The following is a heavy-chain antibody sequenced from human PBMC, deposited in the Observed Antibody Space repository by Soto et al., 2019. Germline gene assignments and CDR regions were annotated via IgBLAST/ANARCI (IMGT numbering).Heavy chain of an antibody. D-gene: IGHD5-12*01. CDR3: ANPLANDFDY. J-gene: IGHJ4*02. Sequence: EVQLLESGGGLVQPGESLRLSCAASEFTLSSSDMSWVRQAPGKGLEWVSAISESGDTTYYADSVKGRFTISRDNSKNTLFLQMNSLRAEDTAVYYCANPLANDFDYWGQGTLVTVSP. CDR2: ISESGDTT. CDR1: EFTLSSSD. V-gene: IGHV3-23*01.